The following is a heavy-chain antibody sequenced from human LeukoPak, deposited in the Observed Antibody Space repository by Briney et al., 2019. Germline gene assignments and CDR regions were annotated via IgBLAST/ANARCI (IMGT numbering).Heavy chain of an antibody. Sequence: PSETLSLTCTVSGGSISSYYWNWVRQPPGKGLEWIGYIYYSGSTYYNPSLKSRVTISVDTSKNQFSLKLSSVTAADTAVYYCARQARGNLIRGENWFDPWGQGTLVTVSS. J-gene: IGHJ5*02. D-gene: IGHD3-10*01. CDR2: IYYSGST. CDR1: GGSISSYY. V-gene: IGHV4-59*08. CDR3: ARQARGNLIRGENWFDP.